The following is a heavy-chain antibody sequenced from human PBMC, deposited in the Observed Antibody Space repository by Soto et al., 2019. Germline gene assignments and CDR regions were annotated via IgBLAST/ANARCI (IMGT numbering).Heavy chain of an antibody. J-gene: IGHJ4*02. CDR3: AKDKHTGIFGVLTAYYFDS. V-gene: IGHV3-23*01. Sequence: GGSLRLSCAASGFTFSSYAMSWVRQAPGKGLEWVSAISGSAGYTFYADSVKGRFTISSDNSNNTLYLQLSSLRGEDTAVYYCAKDKHTGIFGVLTAYYFDSWGQGTLVTVSS. CDR1: GFTFSSYA. D-gene: IGHD3-3*01. CDR2: ISGSAGYT.